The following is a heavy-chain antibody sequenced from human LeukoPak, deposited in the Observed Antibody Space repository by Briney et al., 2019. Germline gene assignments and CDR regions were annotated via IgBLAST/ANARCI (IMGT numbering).Heavy chain of an antibody. CDR1: GGSISSYY. V-gene: IGHV4-4*07. Sequence: NPSETLSLTCTVSGGSISSYYWSWIRQPAGKGLEWIGRIYTSGSTNYNPSLKSRVTMSVDTSKNQFSLKLSSVTAADTAVYYCARGALLGYCSSTGCYPHDAFDIWGQGTMVTVSS. J-gene: IGHJ3*02. CDR3: ARGALLGYCSSTGCYPHDAFDI. CDR2: IYTSGST. D-gene: IGHD2-2*01.